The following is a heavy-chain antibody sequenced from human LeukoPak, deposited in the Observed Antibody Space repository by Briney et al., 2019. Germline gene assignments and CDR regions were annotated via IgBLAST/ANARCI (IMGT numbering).Heavy chain of an antibody. CDR2: IRSKAYGGTT. CDR1: GFTFGDYA. V-gene: IGHV3-49*04. J-gene: IGHJ4*02. Sequence: GGSLRLSCTASGFTFGDYAMSWVRQAPGKGLEWVGFIRSKAYGGTTEYAASVKGRFTISRDDSKSIAYLQMNSLKTEDTAVYYCTRDAEQQLGTEGAFDYWGQGTLVTVYS. D-gene: IGHD6-13*01. CDR3: TRDAEQQLGTEGAFDY.